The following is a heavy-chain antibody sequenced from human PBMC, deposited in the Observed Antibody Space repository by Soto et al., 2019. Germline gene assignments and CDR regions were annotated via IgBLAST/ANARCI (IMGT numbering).Heavy chain of an antibody. V-gene: IGHV1-69*06. J-gene: IGHJ1*01. CDR3: ARGYYYDSSGYLNAEYFQH. Sequence: SVKVSCKASGGTFSSYAISWVRQAPGQGLEWMGGIIPIFGTANYAQKFQGRVTITADKSTSTAYMELSSLRSEDTAVYYCARGYYYDSSGYLNAEYFQHWGQGTLVTVSS. CDR1: GGTFSSYA. D-gene: IGHD3-22*01. CDR2: IIPIFGTA.